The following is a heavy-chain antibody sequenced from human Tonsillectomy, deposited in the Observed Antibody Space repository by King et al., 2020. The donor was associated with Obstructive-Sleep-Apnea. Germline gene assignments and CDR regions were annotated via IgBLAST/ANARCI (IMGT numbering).Heavy chain of an antibody. J-gene: IGHJ6*02. D-gene: IGHD5-18*01. CDR2: IYYSGST. V-gene: IGHV4-59*08. CDR1: GGSISSYY. CDR3: ARHGTAMGRMDV. Sequence: VPLQESGPGLVKPSETLSVTCTVSGGSISSYYWSWIRQPPGKGLEWIGYIYYSGSTNYNPSLKSRVTISVDTSKNQFSLGLSSVTAADTAVYYCARHGTAMGRMDVWGQGTTVTVSS.